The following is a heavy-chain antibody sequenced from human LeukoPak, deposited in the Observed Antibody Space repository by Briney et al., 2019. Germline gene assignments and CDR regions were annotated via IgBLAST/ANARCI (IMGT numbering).Heavy chain of an antibody. V-gene: IGHV1-18*01. CDR3: ARSQYYYDSSGYSDY. CDR1: GYTFTSYG. D-gene: IGHD3-22*01. CDR2: ISAYNGNT. J-gene: IGHJ4*02. Sequence: GASVKVSCKASGYTFTSYGISWVRQAPGQGLEWMGWISAYNGNTNYAQKLQGRVTMTTDTSTSTAYMELRSLRSDDTAVYYCARSQYYYDSSGYSDYWGQGTLVTVSS.